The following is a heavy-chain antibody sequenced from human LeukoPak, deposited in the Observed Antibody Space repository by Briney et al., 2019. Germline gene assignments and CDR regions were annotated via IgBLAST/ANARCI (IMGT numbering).Heavy chain of an antibody. J-gene: IGHJ3*02. CDR2: INTNTGNP. D-gene: IGHD3-22*01. V-gene: IGHV7-4-1*02. CDR1: GYTFTSYA. Sequence: ASVKVSCKASGYTFTSYAMNWVRQAPGQGLEWMGWINTNTGNPTYAQGFTGRFVFSLDTSVSTAYLQISSLKAEDTAVYYCATYYYDSSVYSPHDAFDIGGQGTMVTVSS. CDR3: ATYYYDSSVYSPHDAFDI.